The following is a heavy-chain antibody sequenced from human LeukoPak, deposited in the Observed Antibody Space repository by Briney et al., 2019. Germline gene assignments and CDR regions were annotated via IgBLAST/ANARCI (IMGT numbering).Heavy chain of an antibody. D-gene: IGHD4-11*01. V-gene: IGHV4-59*01. CDR1: DDSITMYY. Sequence: PSETLSLTCTVSDDSITMYYWTWIRQPPGKGLEWIGYVDHTGSTKFNPSLNGRVSISRDTSKNLFSLRLRSVTAADTAVYFCARGRVSSSTWHSTYYYYFYMDVWGKGTTVTVSS. CDR3: ARGRVSSSTWHSTYYYYFYMDV. J-gene: IGHJ6*03. CDR2: VDHTGST.